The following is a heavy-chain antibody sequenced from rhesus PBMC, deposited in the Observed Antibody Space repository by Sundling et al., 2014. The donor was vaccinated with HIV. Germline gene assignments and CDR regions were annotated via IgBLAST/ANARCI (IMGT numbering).Heavy chain of an antibody. Sequence: EVRLVESGGGLVQPGGSLRLSCAVSGFTFSDHYMSWVRQAPGKGPEWVGFIRNKANGGTPEYAASVKGRFTISRDDSKSSASLQMNSLKTEDTAVYYCAIAVAGTPEYFEFWGQGALVTVSS. CDR1: GFTFSDHY. CDR3: AIAVAGTPEYFEF. D-gene: IGHD2-33*01. CDR2: IRNKANGGTP. J-gene: IGHJ1*01. V-gene: IGHV3-116*02.